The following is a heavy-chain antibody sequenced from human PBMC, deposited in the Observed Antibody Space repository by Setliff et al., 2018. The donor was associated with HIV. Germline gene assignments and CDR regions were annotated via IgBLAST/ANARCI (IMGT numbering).Heavy chain of an antibody. V-gene: IGHV4-34*01. Sequence: PSETLSLTCAVYNGSFSGYYWTWIRQPPGKGLEWIGEINHSGSTNYSPSLKSRVTISVDASRNQFSLRLSSVTAADTAVYYCAREGYNSVVRDFYFDYWGQGMLVTVSS. D-gene: IGHD6-25*01. CDR1: NGSFSGYY. J-gene: IGHJ4*02. CDR2: INHSGST. CDR3: AREGYNSVVRDFYFDY.